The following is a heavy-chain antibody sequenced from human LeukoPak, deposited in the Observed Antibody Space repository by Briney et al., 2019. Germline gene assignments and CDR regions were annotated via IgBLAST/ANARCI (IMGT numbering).Heavy chain of an antibody. CDR2: IWYDGSNE. J-gene: IGHJ6*02. Sequence: AGGSLRLSCATSGFTFSSYAMHWVRQAPGKGLEWVAVIWYDGSNEHYADSVKGRFIISRDNSKNTLYLQMNSLRAEDTAVFYCARDIGVSGMDVWGQGTTVTVSS. V-gene: IGHV3-33*01. D-gene: IGHD1-26*01. CDR1: GFTFSSYA. CDR3: ARDIGVSGMDV.